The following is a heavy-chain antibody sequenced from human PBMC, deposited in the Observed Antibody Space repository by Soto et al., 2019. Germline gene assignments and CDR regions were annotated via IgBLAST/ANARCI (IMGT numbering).Heavy chain of an antibody. V-gene: IGHV3-23*01. D-gene: IGHD3-10*01. CDR1: GFTFSSYA. CDR3: AKDLTPSKITMVRGAIDY. CDR2: ISGSGGST. J-gene: IGHJ4*02. Sequence: GGSLRLSCAASGFTFSSYAMSWVRQAPGKGLEWVSAISGSGGSTYYADSVKGRFTISRDNSKNTLYLQMNSLRAEDTAVYYCAKDLTPSKITMVRGAIDYWGQGTLVTVSS.